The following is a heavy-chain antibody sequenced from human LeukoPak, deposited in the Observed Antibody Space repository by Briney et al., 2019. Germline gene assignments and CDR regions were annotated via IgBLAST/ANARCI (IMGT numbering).Heavy chain of an antibody. CDR1: GNSLTDLN. J-gene: IGHJ4*02. CDR2: FDPEQAKT. D-gene: IGHD3-3*01. CDR3: ATRSGDFWSGYEN. Sequence: ASVKLSCKVSGNSLTDLNIQWVRQAPGKGLECMGGFDPEQAKTVYAENFQGRVIMTEDPSTDTAYMELSSLRSGDTAIYYCATRSGDFWSGYENWGQGTLVIVSS. V-gene: IGHV1-24*01.